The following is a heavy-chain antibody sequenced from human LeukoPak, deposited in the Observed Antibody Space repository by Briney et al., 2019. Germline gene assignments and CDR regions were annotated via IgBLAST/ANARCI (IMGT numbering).Heavy chain of an antibody. Sequence: ASVKVSCKASVYTFTSYDINWVRQSTGQRLEWMRWMNPNSGNTGYAQKFQGRVTITRNTSISTAYMELSSLRSEDTAVYYCARGSVVYYDRSGYYFDAFDIWGQGTMVTVSS. CDR2: MNPNSGNT. CDR1: VYTFTSYD. J-gene: IGHJ3*02. V-gene: IGHV1-8*03. CDR3: ARGSVVYYDRSGYYFDAFDI. D-gene: IGHD3-22*01.